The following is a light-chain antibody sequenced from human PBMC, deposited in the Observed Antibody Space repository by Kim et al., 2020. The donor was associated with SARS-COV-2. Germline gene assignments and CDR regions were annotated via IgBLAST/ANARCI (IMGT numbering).Light chain of an antibody. J-gene: IGKJ2*01. CDR3: QQRSNWQNT. V-gene: IGKV3-11*01. CDR2: DAS. CDR1: QSVSSY. Sequence: EIVLTQSPATLSLSPGERATLSCRASQSVSSYLAWYQQKPGQAPRLLIYDASNRATGIPARFSGSGSGTDFTLTISSLEPEDFAVYYCQQRSNWQNTFGQGTSWR.